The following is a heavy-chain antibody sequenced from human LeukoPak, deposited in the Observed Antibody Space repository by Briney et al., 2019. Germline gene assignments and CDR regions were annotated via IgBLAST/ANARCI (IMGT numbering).Heavy chain of an antibody. CDR3: ARDCCGDCYYYYGMDV. Sequence: GGSLRLSCAASGFTFSSYWMHWVRQAPGKGLVWVSRINSDGSSTSYADSVKGRFTISRDNAKNTLYLQMNSLRAEDTAVYYCARDCCGDCYYYYGMDVWGQGTTVTVSS. V-gene: IGHV3-74*01. D-gene: IGHD2-21*02. J-gene: IGHJ6*02. CDR2: INSDGSST. CDR1: GFTFSSYW.